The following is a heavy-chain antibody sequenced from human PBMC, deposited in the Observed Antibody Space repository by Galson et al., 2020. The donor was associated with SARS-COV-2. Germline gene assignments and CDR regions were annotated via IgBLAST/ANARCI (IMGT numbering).Heavy chain of an antibody. D-gene: IGHD3-3*01. J-gene: IGHJ4*02. CDR2: FDPEDGET. V-gene: IGHV1-24*01. CDR1: GYTLTELS. CDR3: ATVHYDFWSGGFDY. Sequence: ASVKVSCKVSGYTLTELSMHWVRQAPGKGLEWMGGFDPEDGETIYAQKFQGRVTMTEDTSTDTAYMELSSLRSEDTAVYYCATVHYDFWSGGFDYGGQGTLVTVSS.